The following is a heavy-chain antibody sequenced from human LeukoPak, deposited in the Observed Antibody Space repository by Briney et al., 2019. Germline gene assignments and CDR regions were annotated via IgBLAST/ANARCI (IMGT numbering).Heavy chain of an antibody. J-gene: IGHJ4*02. V-gene: IGHV3-48*04. D-gene: IGHD3-22*01. CDR3: ARVWSSGYTKDY. CDR1: GFTFSSYS. CDR2: ISSSSRTI. Sequence: PGGSLRLSCAASGFTFSSYSIDWVRQAPGKGLEWLSYISSSSRTIYYADSVKGRFTISRDNAKNSVYLQMNSLRAEDTAVYYCARVWSSGYTKDYWGQGTLVTVSS.